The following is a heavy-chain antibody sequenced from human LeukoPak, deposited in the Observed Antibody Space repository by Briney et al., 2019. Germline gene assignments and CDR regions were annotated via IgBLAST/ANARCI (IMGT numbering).Heavy chain of an antibody. CDR2: ISAYNANT. CDR1: GYSFTSFG. Sequence: ASVKVSCKASGYSFTSFGTSWVRQAPGQGLEWMGWISAYNANTNYAQKLQGRVTMTTDTSTSTAYMELRSLRSDDTAVYYCARISIAVAGGDYWGQGTLVTVSS. CDR3: ARISIAVAGGDY. J-gene: IGHJ4*02. V-gene: IGHV1-18*04. D-gene: IGHD6-19*01.